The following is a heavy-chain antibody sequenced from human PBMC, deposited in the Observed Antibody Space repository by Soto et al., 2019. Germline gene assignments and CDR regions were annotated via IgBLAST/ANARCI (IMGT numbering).Heavy chain of an antibody. D-gene: IGHD2-15*01. CDR2: ISSSSSYT. CDR1: GFTFSDYY. CDR3: ARDRYSSCFDY. Sequence: PGGSLRLSCAASGFTFSDYYMSWIRQAPGKGLEWVSYISSSSSYTNYADSVKGRFTISRDNAKNSLYLQMNSLRAEDTAVYYCARDRYSSCFDYWGQGTLVTSPQ. J-gene: IGHJ4*02. V-gene: IGHV3-11*06.